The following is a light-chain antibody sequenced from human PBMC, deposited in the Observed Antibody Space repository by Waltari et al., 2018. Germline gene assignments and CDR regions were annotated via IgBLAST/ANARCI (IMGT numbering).Light chain of an antibody. CDR1: QSVTTNQ. CDR3: QQYDTTRT. CDR2: GAT. V-gene: IGKV3-20*01. Sequence: EVVLTQSPGTLSLSPGERATLSCRACQSVTTNQLAWYQQKPGQAPRLLISGATSRATGIPDRFSGSGSVTDFTLTISRLEPEDFAVYYCQQYDTTRTFGPGT. J-gene: IGKJ1*01.